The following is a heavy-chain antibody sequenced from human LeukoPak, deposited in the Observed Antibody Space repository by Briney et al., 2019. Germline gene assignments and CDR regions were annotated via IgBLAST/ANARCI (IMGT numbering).Heavy chain of an antibody. CDR2: INPNSGGT. V-gene: IGHV1-2*02. D-gene: IGHD2-2*01. Sequence: ASVKVSCKASGYTFTGYYMHWVRQAPGQGLEWMGWINPNSGGTNYAQKFQGRVTMTRDTSISTAYMELRSLRSDDTAVYYCARDHCSSTSCYAYYFDYWGQGTLVTVSS. CDR1: GYTFTGYY. J-gene: IGHJ4*02. CDR3: ARDHCSSTSCYAYYFDY.